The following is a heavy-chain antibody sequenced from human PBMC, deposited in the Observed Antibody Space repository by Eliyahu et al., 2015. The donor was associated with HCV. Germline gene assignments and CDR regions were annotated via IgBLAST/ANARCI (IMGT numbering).Heavy chain of an antibody. CDR1: GFTVSSNY. J-gene: IGHJ4*02. D-gene: IGHD3-10*01. CDR2: FYSGGST. V-gene: IGHV3-53*04. CDR3: ASLGNYYGSGSYIFDY. Sequence: EVQLMESGGGLVQPGGSLRLSCAASGFTVSSNYMXWVRQAPGKGLEWVSVFYSGGSTYYADSVKGRFTISRHNSKNTLYLQMNSLRDEDTAVYYCASLGNYYGSGSYIFDYWGQGTLVTVSS.